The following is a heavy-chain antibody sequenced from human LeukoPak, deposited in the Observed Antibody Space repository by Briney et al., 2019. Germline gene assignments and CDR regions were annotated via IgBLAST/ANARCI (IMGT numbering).Heavy chain of an antibody. CDR3: ARAGWRQWLVYYYYGMDV. CDR2: INSDGSST. CDR1: GFTFSSYW. D-gene: IGHD6-19*01. Sequence: GSLRLSCAASGFTFSSYWMHWVRQAPGKGLVWVSRINSDGSSTSYADSVKGRFTISRDNAKNTLYLQMNSLRAEDTAVYYCARAGWRQWLVYYYYGMDVWGKGTTVTVSS. J-gene: IGHJ6*04. V-gene: IGHV3-74*01.